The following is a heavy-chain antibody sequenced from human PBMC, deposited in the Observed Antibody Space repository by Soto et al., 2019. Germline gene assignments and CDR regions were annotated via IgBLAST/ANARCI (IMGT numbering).Heavy chain of an antibody. V-gene: IGHV3-30*18. Sequence: GGSLRLSCAASGFTFSSYGMHWVRQAPGKGLEWVAVISYDGSNKYYADSVKGRFTISRDNSKNTLYLQMNSLRAEDTAVYYCAKDGERPRYYYGSGSYSYYYYGMDVWGQGTTVTVSS. J-gene: IGHJ6*02. CDR2: ISYDGSNK. CDR3: AKDGERPRYYYGSGSYSYYYYGMDV. D-gene: IGHD3-10*01. CDR1: GFTFSSYG.